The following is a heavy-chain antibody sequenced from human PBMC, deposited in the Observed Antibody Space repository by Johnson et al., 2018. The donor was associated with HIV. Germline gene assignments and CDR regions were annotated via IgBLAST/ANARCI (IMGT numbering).Heavy chain of an antibody. J-gene: IGHJ3*02. CDR3: ARFLAGTAMVGDAFDI. Sequence: VQLVESGGGLVQPGGSLRLSCAASGFTFSSYWMSWVRQAPGKGLEWVANIKQGGSEKYFVDSMKGRFIISRDNAKNSLYLQMNSLRAEDTALYYCARFLAGTAMVGDAFDIWGQGTMVTVSS. CDR2: IKQGGSEK. V-gene: IGHV3-7*05. D-gene: IGHD6-19*01. CDR1: GFTFSSYW.